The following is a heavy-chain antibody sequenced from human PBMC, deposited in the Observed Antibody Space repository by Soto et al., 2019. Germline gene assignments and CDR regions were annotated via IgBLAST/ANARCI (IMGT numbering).Heavy chain of an antibody. CDR2: ISAYNGKT. V-gene: IGHV1-18*01. CDR1: GYNFTSYG. D-gene: IGHD3-22*01. CDR3: ARDDSSGYYSNFGY. J-gene: IGHJ4*02. Sequence: QVQLVQSGAEVKKPGASVKVSCKHSGYNFTSYGISWVRQAPGQGLEWMGWISAYNGKTNYARQLQGRVTRTTDTYTSTAYMELRSLRSDDTAVYYCARDDSSGYYSNFGYRGQGTLVTVSS.